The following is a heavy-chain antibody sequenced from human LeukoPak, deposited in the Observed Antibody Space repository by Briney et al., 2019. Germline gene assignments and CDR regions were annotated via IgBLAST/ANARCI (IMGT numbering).Heavy chain of an antibody. CDR1: GFTFSSYW. CDR2: IKQDGGEK. Sequence: GGSLRLSCAASGFTFSSYWMSWVRQAPGKGLEWVANIKQDGGEKYYVDSVKGRFTISRDNAKNSLYLQMNSLRAEDTAVYYCARVVGTSSARRAFDIWGQGTMVTVSS. J-gene: IGHJ3*02. CDR3: ARVVGTSSARRAFDI. D-gene: IGHD3-22*01. V-gene: IGHV3-7*01.